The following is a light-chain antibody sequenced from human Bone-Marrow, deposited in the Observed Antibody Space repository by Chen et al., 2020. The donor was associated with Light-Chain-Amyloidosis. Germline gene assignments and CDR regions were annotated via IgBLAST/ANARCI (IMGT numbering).Light chain of an antibody. V-gene: IGLV3-25*03. CDR3: QSADSSGTYEVI. J-gene: IGLJ2*01. CDR1: DLPTKY. Sequence: DQLTQPPSVSVSPGQTARITCSGDDLPTKYAYWYQQKPGQAPVLVIHRDTERPSGISERFSGSSSGTTATLTISGVQAEDEADYHCQSADSSGTYEVIFGGGTKLTVL. CDR2: RDT.